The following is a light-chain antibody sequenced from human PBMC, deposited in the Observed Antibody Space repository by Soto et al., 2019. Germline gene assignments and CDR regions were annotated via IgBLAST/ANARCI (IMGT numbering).Light chain of an antibody. J-gene: IGKJ1*01. CDR3: QQYGSSPRT. CDR1: QSVSSSY. CDR2: GAS. V-gene: IGKV3-20*01. Sequence: EIVLTQSPGTLSLSPGERATLSCRASQSVSSSYLAWYQQKPGQAPRILIYGASSRATGIPDRFSGSGSGTDFTLTISRLEPEDLAVYYCQQYGSSPRTFGQGHKVEIK.